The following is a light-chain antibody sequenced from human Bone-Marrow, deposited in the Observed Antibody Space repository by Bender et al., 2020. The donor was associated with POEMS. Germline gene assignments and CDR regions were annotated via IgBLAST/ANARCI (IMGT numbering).Light chain of an antibody. J-gene: IGLJ2*01. Sequence: QSALTQPPSASGSPGQSITISCTGTSSDVGIYNLVSWYQQHPGKAPKLIIYEATKRPSGVSNRFSGSKSGNTASLTISGLLAEDEADYYCSSYTSSNTLEFGGGTKLTVV. CDR1: SSDVGIYNL. V-gene: IGLV2-14*02. CDR2: EAT. CDR3: SSYTSSNTLE.